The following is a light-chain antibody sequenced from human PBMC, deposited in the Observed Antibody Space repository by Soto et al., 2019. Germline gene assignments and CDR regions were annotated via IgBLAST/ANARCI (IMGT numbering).Light chain of an antibody. CDR3: CSYAGSVRWV. Sequence: QSVLTQPPSASGSPEQSVTISCTGTSSDVGGYDYVSWFQQYPGKVPKLMIYGVSKRPSGVPDRFSGSKSGNTASLTVSGLQAGDEATYYCCSYAGSVRWVFGGGTQLTVL. V-gene: IGLV2-8*01. CDR1: SSDVGGYDY. J-gene: IGLJ3*02. CDR2: GVS.